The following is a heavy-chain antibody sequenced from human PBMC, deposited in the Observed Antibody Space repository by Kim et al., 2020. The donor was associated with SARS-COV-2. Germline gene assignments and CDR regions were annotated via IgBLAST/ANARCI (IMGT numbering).Heavy chain of an antibody. Sequence: GGSLRLSCAASGFTFSNYDMNWVRQAPGKGLEWVSYISAGAISTYYADSVQGRFTISRDNTGNTLYLQLNSLRADDTAVYYCARDRAGWYYFDSWGQGILVTVSS. CDR1: GFTFSNYD. V-gene: IGHV3-23*01. J-gene: IGHJ4*02. D-gene: IGHD2-15*01. CDR3: ARDRAGWYYFDS. CDR2: ISAGAIST.